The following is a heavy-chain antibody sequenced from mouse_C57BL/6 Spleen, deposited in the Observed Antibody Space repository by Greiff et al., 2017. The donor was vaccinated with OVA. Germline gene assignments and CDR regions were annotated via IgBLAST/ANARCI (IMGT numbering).Heavy chain of an antibody. D-gene: IGHD2-1*01. CDR3: ARGGNGNYEGVFDY. J-gene: IGHJ2*01. V-gene: IGHV1-82*01. Sequence: QVQRVESGPELVKPGASVKISCKASGYAFSSSWMNWVKQRPGKGLEWIGRIYPGDGDTNYNGKFKGKATLTADKSSSTAYMQLSSLTSEDSAVYFCARGGNGNYEGVFDYWGQGTTLTVSS. CDR1: GYAFSSSW. CDR2: IYPGDGDT.